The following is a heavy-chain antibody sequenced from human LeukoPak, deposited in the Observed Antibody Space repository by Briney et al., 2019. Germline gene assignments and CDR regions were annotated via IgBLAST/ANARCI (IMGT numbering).Heavy chain of an antibody. V-gene: IGHV3-7*03. CDR2: IKQDGSEK. D-gene: IGHD5-24*01. J-gene: IGHJ4*02. CDR3: ARDGAVEMATISFYFDY. CDR1: GFPFSTYW. Sequence: PGGSLRLSCAASGFPFSTYWMSWVRQAPGKGLEWVANIKQDGSEKYYVDSVKGRFTISRDNAKNSLYLQMNSLRADDTAVYYCARDGAVEMATISFYFDYWGQGTLVTVSS.